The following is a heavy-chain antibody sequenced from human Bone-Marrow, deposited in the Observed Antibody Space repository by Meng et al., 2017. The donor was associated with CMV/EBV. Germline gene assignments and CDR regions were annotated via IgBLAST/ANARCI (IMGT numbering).Heavy chain of an antibody. J-gene: IGHJ4*02. V-gene: IGHV3-74*01. Sequence: ESLKISCAASGFTFSSYWMHWVRQAPGKGLVWVSRINSDGSSTSYADSVKGRFTISRDNAKNTLYLQMNSLRAEDTAVYYCTAPGGNLPVWGQGTLVSVSS. CDR1: GFTFSSYW. D-gene: IGHD4-23*01. CDR2: INSDGSST. CDR3: TAPGGNLPV.